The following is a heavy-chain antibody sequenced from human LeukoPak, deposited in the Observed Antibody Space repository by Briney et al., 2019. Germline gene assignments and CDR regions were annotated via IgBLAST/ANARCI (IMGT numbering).Heavy chain of an antibody. CDR3: AKDSPRDDYVRGSYRYSRRGLDI. J-gene: IGHJ3*02. V-gene: IGHV1-18*01. Sequence: ASVNVSCKASGYEFSSYGISWVRQAPGQGLEWMGWICAYNGKTKYAEKFQGRLTMTTETSTSTAYMELRSLTSADTAVYYCAKDSPRDDYVRGSYRYSRRGLDIWGQGTLVTASS. CDR2: ICAYNGKT. D-gene: IGHD3-16*02. CDR1: GYEFSSYG.